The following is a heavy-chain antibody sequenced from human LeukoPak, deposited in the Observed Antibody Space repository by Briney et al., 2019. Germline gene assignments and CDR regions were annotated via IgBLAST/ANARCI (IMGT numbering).Heavy chain of an antibody. CDR1: GGSISSYY. Sequence: PSETLSLTCTVSGGSISSYYWSWIRQPPGKGLEWIGYIYYSGSTYYNPSLKSRVTISVDTSKNQFSLNLSSVTAADTAVYYCARFHWGDGMDVWGQGTTVAVSS. V-gene: IGHV4-59*06. D-gene: IGHD7-27*01. CDR3: ARFHWGDGMDV. CDR2: IYYSGST. J-gene: IGHJ6*02.